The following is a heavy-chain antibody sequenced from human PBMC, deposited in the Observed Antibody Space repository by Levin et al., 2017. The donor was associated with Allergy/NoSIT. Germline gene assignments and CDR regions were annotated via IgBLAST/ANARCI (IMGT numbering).Heavy chain of an antibody. J-gene: IGHJ4*02. CDR2: IFPADSDS. Sequence: KVSCKGSGSSFISYWIGWVRQKPGKGLEWMGIIFPADSDSKYSPSFQGQVTISADRSVNTVYLQWSSLQASYPGMDYCARRSAFSSGWSEGDFDSWGQGTLVTVSS. D-gene: IGHD6-19*01. CDR3: ARRSAFSSGWSEGDFDS. V-gene: IGHV5-51*01. CDR1: GSSFISYW.